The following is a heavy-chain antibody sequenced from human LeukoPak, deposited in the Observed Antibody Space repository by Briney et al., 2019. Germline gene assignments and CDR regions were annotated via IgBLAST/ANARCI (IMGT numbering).Heavy chain of an antibody. V-gene: IGHV4-59*01. CDR3: ARGGYYGSGNDFRFDP. CDR2: IYYSGST. Sequence: PSETLSLTYTVSGGSISSYYWSWIRQPPGKGLEWIGYIYYSGSTNYNPSLKSRVTISVDTSKNQFSLKLSSVTAADTAVYYCARGGYYGSGNDFRFDPWGQGTLVTVSS. J-gene: IGHJ5*02. CDR1: GGSISSYY. D-gene: IGHD3-10*01.